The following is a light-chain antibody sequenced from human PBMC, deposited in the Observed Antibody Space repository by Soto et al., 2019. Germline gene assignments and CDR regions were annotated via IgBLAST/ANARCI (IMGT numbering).Light chain of an antibody. CDR3: AAWDDSLNGWV. Sequence: QSVLTQPPSASGTPGQRVTISCSGSSSNIGSNTVNWYHQLPVTAPKLLIYSNDQRPSGVPDRFSGSKSGTSASLAISGLQSEDEADYYCAAWDDSLNGWVFGGGTKVTVL. J-gene: IGLJ3*02. V-gene: IGLV1-44*01. CDR1: SSNIGSNT. CDR2: SND.